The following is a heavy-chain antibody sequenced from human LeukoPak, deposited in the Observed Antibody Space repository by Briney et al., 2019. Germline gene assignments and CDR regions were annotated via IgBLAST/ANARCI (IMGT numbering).Heavy chain of an antibody. D-gene: IGHD4-17*01. CDR1: GFTLSTNA. CDR3: AKEDYGDYVYYFDY. J-gene: IGHJ4*02. V-gene: IGHV3-23*01. CDR2: ISGSGAST. Sequence: GGSLRLSCLTSGFTLSTNAMSWVRQAPGKGLEWISGISGSGASTYYADSVKGRFTISRDNSKNTLYLQMNSLGAEDTAVYYCAKEDYGDYVYYFDYWGQGTLVTVSS.